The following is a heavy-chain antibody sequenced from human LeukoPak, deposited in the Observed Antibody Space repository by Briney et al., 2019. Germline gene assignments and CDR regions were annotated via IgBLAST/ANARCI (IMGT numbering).Heavy chain of an antibody. J-gene: IGHJ6*04. D-gene: IGHD2-2*01. Sequence: GESLKISCKGSGYSFTSYWIGWVRQMPGKGLEWMAIIYPSDSDTRYSPSFQGQVTISADKSISTAYLQWSSLKASDTAMYYCARRSYCSSTSCYSSYYYYYGMDVWGKGTTVTVSS. CDR1: GYSFTSYW. V-gene: IGHV5-51*01. CDR3: ARRSYCSSTSCYSSYYYYYGMDV. CDR2: IYPSDSDT.